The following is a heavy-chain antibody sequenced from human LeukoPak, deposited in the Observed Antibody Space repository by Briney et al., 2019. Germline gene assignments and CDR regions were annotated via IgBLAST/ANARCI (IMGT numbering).Heavy chain of an antibody. D-gene: IGHD2-2*01. V-gene: IGHV3-23*01. CDR3: ARDRILAVPEIDY. J-gene: IGHJ4*02. CDR1: GFTFSSYA. Sequence: PGGSLRLSCVVSGFTFSSYAMSWVRQAPGKGLEWVSVITGSGGDAYYADSVKGRFTISRDKSKNTLSLQMNGLRVEDTAVYYCARDRILAVPEIDYWGQGTLVTVSS. CDR2: ITGSGGDA.